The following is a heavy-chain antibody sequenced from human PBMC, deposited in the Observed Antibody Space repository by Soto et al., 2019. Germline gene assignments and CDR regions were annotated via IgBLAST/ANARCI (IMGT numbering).Heavy chain of an antibody. D-gene: IGHD2-2*01. V-gene: IGHV4-34*01. CDR1: GGSFSGYC. CDR3: ARPRYCSSTSCWNWFDP. CDR2: INHSGST. J-gene: IGHJ5*02. Sequence: PSETLSLTCAVYGGSFSGYCWSWIRQPPGKGLEWIGEINHSGSTNYNPSLKSRVTISVDTSKNQFSLKLSSVTAADTAVYYCARPRYCSSTSCWNWFDPWGQGTLVT.